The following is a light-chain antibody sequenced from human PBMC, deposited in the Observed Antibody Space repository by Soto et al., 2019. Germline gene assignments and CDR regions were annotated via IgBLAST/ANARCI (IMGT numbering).Light chain of an antibody. Sequence: EIVLTQSPAPLSLSQGERATLSCRASQSVSSYLAWYQQKPGQAPRLLIYDASNSATGIPARFSGSGSGTDFTLTISSLEPEDFAVDYCQQRHDGPITCGQGTRLESK. J-gene: IGKJ5*01. CDR2: DAS. CDR1: QSVSSY. V-gene: IGKV3-11*01. CDR3: QQRHDGPIT.